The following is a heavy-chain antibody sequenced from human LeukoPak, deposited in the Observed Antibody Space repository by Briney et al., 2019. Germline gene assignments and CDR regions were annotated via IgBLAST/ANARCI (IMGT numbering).Heavy chain of an antibody. CDR1: GGSISSYY. V-gene: IGHV4-59*01. CDR3: ARVGSNDSSGYYYFDY. D-gene: IGHD3-22*01. J-gene: IGHJ4*02. CDR2: IYYSGST. Sequence: PSETLSLACTVSGGSISSYYWSWIRQPPGKGLEWIGYIYYSGSTNYNPSLKSRVTISVDTSKNQFSLKLSSVTAADTAVYYCARVGSNDSSGYYYFDYWGQGTLVTVSS.